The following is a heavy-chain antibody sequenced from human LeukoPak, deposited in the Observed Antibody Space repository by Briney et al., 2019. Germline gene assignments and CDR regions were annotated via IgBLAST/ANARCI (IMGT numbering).Heavy chain of an antibody. Sequence: PGGSLRLSCAASGFIFSSYSMNWVRQAPGKGLEWVSYISSSGGAIYYADSVKGRFTISRDNAKNSLYLQMNSLRAEDTAVYFCARARIDYGDYLGYFDLWGRGTLVTISS. J-gene: IGHJ2*01. CDR2: ISSSGGAI. D-gene: IGHD4-17*01. V-gene: IGHV3-48*04. CDR3: ARARIDYGDYLGYFDL. CDR1: GFIFSSYS.